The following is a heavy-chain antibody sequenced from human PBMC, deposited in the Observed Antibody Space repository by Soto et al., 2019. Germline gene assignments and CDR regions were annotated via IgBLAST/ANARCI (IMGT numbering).Heavy chain of an antibody. V-gene: IGHV3-43D*04. CDR1: GFTFDYYA. CDR2: ISWDGGST. CDR3: AKGGGVVLYYYYGMDV. D-gene: IGHD2-21*01. Sequence: GGSLRLSCAASGFTFDYYAMHWVRQSPGKGLEWVSLISWDGGSTYYADSVKGRFTISRDNSKNSLYLQMNSLRAEDTALYYCAKGGGVVLYYYYGMDVWGQGTTVTVSS. J-gene: IGHJ6*02.